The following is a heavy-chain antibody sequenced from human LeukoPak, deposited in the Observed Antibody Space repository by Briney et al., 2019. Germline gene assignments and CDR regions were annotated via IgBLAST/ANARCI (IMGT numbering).Heavy chain of an antibody. Sequence: SETLFLTCTVSGGSISGYFWSWIRQPPGKGLEWIGYIYYSGTTNYNPSLKSRVTISVDTSKNHFSLRLTSVTAADTAVYYCARGQSPSSWHTPFGSWGQGTLVTVSS. J-gene: IGHJ4*02. V-gene: IGHV4-59*12. D-gene: IGHD6-13*01. CDR1: GGSISGYF. CDR3: ARGQSPSSWHTPFGS. CDR2: IYYSGTT.